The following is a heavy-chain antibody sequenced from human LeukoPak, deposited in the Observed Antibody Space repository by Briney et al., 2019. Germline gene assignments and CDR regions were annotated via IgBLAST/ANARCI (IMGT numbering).Heavy chain of an antibody. J-gene: IGHJ4*02. Sequence: GRSLRLSCAASGSTFSSSWVDCVCQAPEKGLEWVADLKCDGSEKYYVDSVKGRLTISRGNAKNSLYLQVNSLRAEDIRSGSYSLIDYWGQGTLVSVSS. CDR2: LKCDGSEK. CDR1: GSTFSSSW. D-gene: IGHD3-10*01. V-gene: IGHV3-52*01. CDR3: SLIDY.